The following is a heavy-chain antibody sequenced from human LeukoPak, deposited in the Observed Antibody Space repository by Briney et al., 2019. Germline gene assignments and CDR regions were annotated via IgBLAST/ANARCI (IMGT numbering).Heavy chain of an antibody. J-gene: IGHJ5*02. CDR3: ARARSPSSGYLLRDHNWFDP. Sequence: SVKVSCKASGGNFNTFAYSWVRQAPGQGLEWMGGIVPIFGTANYAQKFQGRVTITTDESTSTAYMELSSLRSEDTAVYYCARARSPSSGYLLRDHNWFDPWGQGTLVTVSS. V-gene: IGHV1-69*05. D-gene: IGHD3-22*01. CDR1: GGNFNTFA. CDR2: IVPIFGTA.